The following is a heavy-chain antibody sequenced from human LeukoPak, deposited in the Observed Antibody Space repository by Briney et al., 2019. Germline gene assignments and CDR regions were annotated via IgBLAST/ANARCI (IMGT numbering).Heavy chain of an antibody. D-gene: IGHD5-18*01. CDR2: ISYDGSNK. V-gene: IGHV3-30*18. CDR3: AKGRIQLPSGYFDY. CDR1: GFTFSSYG. Sequence: GGSLRLSCAASGFTFSSYGMHWVRQAPGKGLEWVAVISYDGSNKYYADSVKGRFTISRDNSKNTLYLQMNSLRAEDTAVYYCAKGRIQLPSGYFDYWGQGTLVTVSS. J-gene: IGHJ4*02.